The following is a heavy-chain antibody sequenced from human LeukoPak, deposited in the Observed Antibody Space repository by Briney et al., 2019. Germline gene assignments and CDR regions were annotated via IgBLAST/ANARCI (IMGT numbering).Heavy chain of an antibody. Sequence: PGGSLRLSCAASGFTFSSYAMSWVRQAPGKGLEWVSAISGSGGSTYYADSVKGRFTISRDNSKNTLYLQMNSLRAEDTAVYYCAKSFWSGYYYYYGMDVWGQGTTVTVSS. J-gene: IGHJ6*02. D-gene: IGHD3-3*01. CDR3: AKSFWSGYYYYYGMDV. CDR2: ISGSGGST. CDR1: GFTFSSYA. V-gene: IGHV3-23*01.